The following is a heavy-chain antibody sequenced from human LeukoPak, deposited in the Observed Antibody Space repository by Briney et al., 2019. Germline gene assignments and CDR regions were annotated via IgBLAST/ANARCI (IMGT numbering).Heavy chain of an antibody. CDR1: GGSISSSNW. V-gene: IGHV4-4*02. Sequence: TSGTLSLTCAVSGGSISSSNWWSWVRQPPGKGLEWIGEIYHSGSTSYNPSLKSRVTISVDKSKNQFSLKLSSVTAADTAVYYCASRGLDAVAVTYYFDYWGQGTLVTVSS. CDR2: IYHSGST. CDR3: ASRGLDAVAVTYYFDY. D-gene: IGHD6-19*01. J-gene: IGHJ4*02.